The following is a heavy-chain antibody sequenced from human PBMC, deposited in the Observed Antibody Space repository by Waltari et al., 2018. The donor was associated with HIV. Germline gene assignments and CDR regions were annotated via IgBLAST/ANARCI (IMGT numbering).Heavy chain of an antibody. Sequence: EVQLVESGGGLVQPGGSLSLSCAASGFTFSTTWMSWVRQAPGKGLEWMGNIKPDGTVNYYVDSVKGRFTLSRDNAKNSLYLQMNSLRAEDTAMYYCARDFFRRDDYWGQGTLVTVSS. CDR3: ARDFFRRDDY. CDR2: IKPDGTVN. CDR1: GFTFSTTW. V-gene: IGHV3-7*01. J-gene: IGHJ4*02.